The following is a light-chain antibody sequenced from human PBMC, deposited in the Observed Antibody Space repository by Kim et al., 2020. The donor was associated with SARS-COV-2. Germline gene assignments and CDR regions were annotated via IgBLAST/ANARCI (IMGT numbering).Light chain of an antibody. CDR3: QVWDSSSNHRV. CDR1: KIGSKN. Sequence: RGKGDTVTCRGNKIGSKNEHSYRQKTGQAQVLVIDYDNDRHSGIPVRVAGSNSGNTATLTISRVEAGDEAEDDCQVWDSSSNHRVFGGGTQLTVL. CDR2: YDN. V-gene: IGLV3-21*04. J-gene: IGLJ3*02.